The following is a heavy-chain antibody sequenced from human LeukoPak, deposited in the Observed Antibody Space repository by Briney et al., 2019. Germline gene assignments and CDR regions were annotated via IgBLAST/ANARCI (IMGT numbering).Heavy chain of an antibody. CDR3: AKDIQLST. V-gene: IGHV3-23*01. CDR2: ITGNGDTT. D-gene: IGHD3-16*02. J-gene: IGHJ3*01. Sequence: GGSLRLSCTASGFTFSSYPMYWVRQAPGKGLEWVSAITGNGDTTYYADSMRGRFTLSRDNSKNTLYLQMNSLRAEDTAIYYCAKDIQLSTWGLGTMVTVSS. CDR1: GFTFSSYP.